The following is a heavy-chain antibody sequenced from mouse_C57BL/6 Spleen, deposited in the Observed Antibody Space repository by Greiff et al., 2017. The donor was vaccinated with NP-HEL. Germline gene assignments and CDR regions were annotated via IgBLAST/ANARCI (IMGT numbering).Heavy chain of an antibody. CDR3: ARHYGSSYAFDY. Sequence: VQVVESGAELVRPGTSVKVSCKASGYAFTNYLIEWVKQRPGQGLEWIGVINPGSGGTNYNEKFKGKATLTADKSSSTAYMQLSSLTSEDSAVYFCARHYGSSYAFDYWGQGTTLTVSS. D-gene: IGHD1-1*01. CDR2: INPGSGGT. CDR1: GYAFTNYL. J-gene: IGHJ2*01. V-gene: IGHV1-54*01.